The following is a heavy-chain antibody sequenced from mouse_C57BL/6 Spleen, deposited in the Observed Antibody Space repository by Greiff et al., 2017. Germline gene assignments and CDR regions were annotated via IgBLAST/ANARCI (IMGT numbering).Heavy chain of an antibody. Sequence: EVQLQQSGPELVKPGASVKISCKASGYTFTDYYMNWVKQSHGKSLEWIGDINPNNGGTSYNQKFKGKATLTVDKSSSTAYMELRSLTSEDSAVYYCARRGPSNYNYAMDYWGQGTSVTVSS. V-gene: IGHV1-26*01. J-gene: IGHJ4*01. CDR3: ARRGPSNYNYAMDY. D-gene: IGHD2-5*01. CDR1: GYTFTDYY. CDR2: INPNNGGT.